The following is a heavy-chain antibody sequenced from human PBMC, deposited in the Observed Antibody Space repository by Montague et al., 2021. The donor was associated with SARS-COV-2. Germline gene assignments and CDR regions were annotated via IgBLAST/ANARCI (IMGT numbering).Heavy chain of an antibody. J-gene: IGHJ3*02. D-gene: IGHD3-10*01. CDR1: GDSTNNSRYY. V-gene: IGHV4-39*01. CDR2: IYYSGSA. CDR3: AGLESTRGVIIRGAFHI. Sequence: SETLSLTCSVSGDSTNNSRYYWGWIRQPPGKGLEWIGTIYYSGSAYYNPSLKSRVTISVDTSKDQFSLKLNSVTATDTAVYYCAGLESTRGVIIRGAFHIWGQGTKVTVSS.